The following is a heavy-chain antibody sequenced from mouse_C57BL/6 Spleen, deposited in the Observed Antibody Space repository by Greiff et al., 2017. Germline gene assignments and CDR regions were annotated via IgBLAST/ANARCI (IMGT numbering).Heavy chain of an antibody. CDR1: GYTFTDYN. CDR2: INPNNGGT. J-gene: IGHJ4*01. V-gene: IGHV1-18*01. CDR3: ARGDGQSRRGAMDY. D-gene: IGHD2-3*01. Sequence: VQLQQSGPELVKPGASVKIPCKASGYTFTDYNMDWVKQSHGKSLEWIGDINPNNGGTIYNQKFKGKATLTVDKSSSTAYMELRSLTSEDTAVYYCARGDGQSRRGAMDYWGQGTSVTVSS.